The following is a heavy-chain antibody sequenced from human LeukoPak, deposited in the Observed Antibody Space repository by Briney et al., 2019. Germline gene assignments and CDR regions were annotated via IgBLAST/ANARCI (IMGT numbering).Heavy chain of an antibody. J-gene: IGHJ6*02. CDR1: GGTFSSYA. CDR2: IIPIFGTA. V-gene: IGHV1-69*13. D-gene: IGHD1-26*01. CDR3: ARPDVVGATSVSIPYGMDV. Sequence: ASVKVSCKASGGTFSSYAISWVRQAPGQGLEWMGGIIPIFGTAYYAQKFQGRVTITADESTSTAYMELSSLRSEDTAVYYCARPDVVGATSVSIPYGMDVWGQGTTVTVSS.